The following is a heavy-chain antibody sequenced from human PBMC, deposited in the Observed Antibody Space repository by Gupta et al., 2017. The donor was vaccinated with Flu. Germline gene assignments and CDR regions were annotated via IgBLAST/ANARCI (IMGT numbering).Heavy chain of an antibody. CDR2: VNPHSGST. J-gene: IGHJ5*02. D-gene: IGHD2-2*01. V-gene: IGHV1-2*06. CDR3: AREKFCSTDSCYRWFDP. Sequence: VQLVQSGTDVKKPGASVKVSCKASGYTFTGYYIHWVRQAPGQGLEWMGRVNPHSGSTNYEHKFQGRVTLAMETSISTAYMELTRLRSDETAVYYCAREKFCSTDSCYRWFDPWGQGTLVIVSS. CDR1: GYTFTGYY.